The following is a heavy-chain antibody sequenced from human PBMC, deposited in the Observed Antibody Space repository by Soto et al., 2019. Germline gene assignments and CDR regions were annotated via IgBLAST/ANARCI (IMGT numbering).Heavy chain of an antibody. CDR1: GFTFTGHY. CDR3: AKGTTGTTSSLLWFDP. J-gene: IGHJ5*02. V-gene: IGHV1-2*02. D-gene: IGHD1-1*01. CDR2: INPNSGGT. Sequence: ASVKVSCKASGFTFTGHYIHWVRQAPGQGLEWMGWINPNSGGTSYAQKFQGRVTMTRDTSITTAYMELSRLSSDDTAVYYCAKGTTGTTSSLLWFDPWGQGTLVTVSS.